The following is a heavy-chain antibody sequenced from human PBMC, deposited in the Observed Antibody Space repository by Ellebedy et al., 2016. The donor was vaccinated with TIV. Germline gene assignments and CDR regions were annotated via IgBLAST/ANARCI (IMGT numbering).Heavy chain of an antibody. CDR2: ISAYNGNT. D-gene: IGHD2-15*01. CDR1: SYTFTSYG. CDR3: ARDKCSGGSCYCDY. J-gene: IGHJ4*02. V-gene: IGHV1-18*01. Sequence: ASVKVSXKAFSYTFTSYGISWVRQAPGQGLEWMGWISAYNGNTNYAQKLQGRVTMTTDTSTSTAYMELRSLRSDDTAVYYCARDKCSGGSCYCDYWGQGTLVTVSS.